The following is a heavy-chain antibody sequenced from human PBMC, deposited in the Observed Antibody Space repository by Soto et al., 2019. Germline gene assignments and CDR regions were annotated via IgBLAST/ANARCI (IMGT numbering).Heavy chain of an antibody. V-gene: IGHV3-15*01. CDR3: TAGLSNGYYNFDY. D-gene: IGHD3-22*01. CDR1: GFTFNNAW. CDR2: IKGEADGGTT. Sequence: GGSLRLSCAASGFTFNNAWMSWVRQAPGKGLEWVGRIKGEADGGTTDYAAPVKGRITISRDHSKDTLYLQMNSLKTEDTAVYYCTAGLSNGYYNFDYWGQGT. J-gene: IGHJ4*02.